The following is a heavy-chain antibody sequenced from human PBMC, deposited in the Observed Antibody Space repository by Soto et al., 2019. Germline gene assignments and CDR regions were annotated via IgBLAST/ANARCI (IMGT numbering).Heavy chain of an antibody. J-gene: IGHJ6*02. CDR1: GFTFSSYG. Sequence: QVQLVESGGGVVQPGRSLRLSCAASGFTFSSYGMHWVRQAPGKGLEWVAVISYDGSNKYYVDSVKGRFTISRDNSKNTLYLQMNSLRAEDTAVYYCAKDGRSSSWHYYYYYYGMDVWGQGTTVTVSS. CDR2: ISYDGSNK. CDR3: AKDGRSSSWHYYYYYYGMDV. V-gene: IGHV3-30*18. D-gene: IGHD6-13*01.